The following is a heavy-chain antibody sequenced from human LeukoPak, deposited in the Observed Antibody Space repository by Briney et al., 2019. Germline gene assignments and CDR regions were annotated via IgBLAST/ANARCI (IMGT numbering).Heavy chain of an antibody. D-gene: IGHD4-17*01. J-gene: IGHJ4*02. CDR3: ARDENGDFSFDY. V-gene: IGHV3-48*03. Sequence: GGSLRLSCAASGFTFSSYEMNWVRQAPGKGLEWVSYISSSGSSIYYADSVKGRFTISRDNAKNSLYLQTNSLRAEDTAIYYCARDENGDFSFDYWGQGTLVTVSS. CDR2: ISSSGSSI. CDR1: GFTFSSYE.